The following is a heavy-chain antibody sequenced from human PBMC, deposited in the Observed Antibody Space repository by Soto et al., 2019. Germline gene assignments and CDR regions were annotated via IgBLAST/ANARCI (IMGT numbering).Heavy chain of an antibody. V-gene: IGHV1-69*02. D-gene: IGHD2-21*01. CDR1: GGSFTSLI. Sequence: QVQLVQSGAEVKRPGSSVKVSCKASGGSFTSLIVTWVRQAPGQGLEWMGRIIPVLDVDYYAQKFQGRVTTTADKITKTVYLEVSGLSSEDTAVYYCAESPNPGSPIPAYYGMDVWGVGTTVTFSS. J-gene: IGHJ6*01. CDR2: IIPVLDVD. CDR3: AESPNPGSPIPAYYGMDV.